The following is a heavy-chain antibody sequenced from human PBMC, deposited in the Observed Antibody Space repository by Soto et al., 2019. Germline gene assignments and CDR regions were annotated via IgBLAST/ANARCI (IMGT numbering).Heavy chain of an antibody. J-gene: IGHJ4*02. CDR2: IYYTGST. CDR3: ATVGGNWNYVDH. D-gene: IGHD1-20*01. V-gene: IGHV4-31*03. CDR1: GCSISSGGYY. Sequence: SETLSLPGHVSGCSISSGGYYWSWIRQHPEKGLGWIGYIYYTGSTYYNPSLKSRVTMSVDTSKNQFSLKLSSVTAADTAIYYCATVGGNWNYVDHWGQGTLVTVSS.